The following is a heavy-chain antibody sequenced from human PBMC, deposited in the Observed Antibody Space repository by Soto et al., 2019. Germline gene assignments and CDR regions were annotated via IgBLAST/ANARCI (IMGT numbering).Heavy chain of an antibody. J-gene: IGHJ6*03. Sequence: SETLSLTCTVSGGSISSYYWSWIRQPPGKGLEWIGYIYYSGSTNYNPSLKSRVTISVDTSKNQFSLKLSSVTAADTAVYYCARGGEAYCSGGSCYHPDYYYYYMDVWGKGTTVTVSS. CDR3: ARGGEAYCSGGSCYHPDYYYYYMDV. CDR2: IYYSGST. V-gene: IGHV4-59*01. CDR1: GGSISSYY. D-gene: IGHD2-15*01.